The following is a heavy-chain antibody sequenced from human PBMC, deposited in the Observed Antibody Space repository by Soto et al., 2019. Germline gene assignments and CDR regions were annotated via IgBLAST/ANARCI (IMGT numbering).Heavy chain of an antibody. V-gene: IGHV3-30*18. CDR1: GLTFSRYG. D-gene: IGHD3-3*01. Sequence: PGGSLRLSCAASGLTFSRYGMHWVRQAPGKGLEWVAVISYDGSNKYYADSVKGRFTISRDNSKNTLYLQMNSLRAEDTAVYYCAKVLEVVTIFGVVTRDYYYGMDVWGQGTTVTVSS. J-gene: IGHJ6*02. CDR2: ISYDGSNK. CDR3: AKVLEVVTIFGVVTRDYYYGMDV.